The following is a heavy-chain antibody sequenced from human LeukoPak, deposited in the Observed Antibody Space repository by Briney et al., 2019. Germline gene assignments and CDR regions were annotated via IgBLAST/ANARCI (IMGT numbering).Heavy chain of an antibody. D-gene: IGHD6-19*01. CDR2: VYYNGNT. Sequence: SETLSLTCTVSGGSIDTYYWTWIRQPPGKGLEWIGFVYYNGNTNYNPSLKSRVTISVDTPKNQFSLKVNSVTAADTAIYFCARRVAVTARYYFDFWGQGALVTVSS. CDR1: GGSIDTYY. V-gene: IGHV4-59*08. CDR3: ARRVAVTARYYFDF. J-gene: IGHJ4*02.